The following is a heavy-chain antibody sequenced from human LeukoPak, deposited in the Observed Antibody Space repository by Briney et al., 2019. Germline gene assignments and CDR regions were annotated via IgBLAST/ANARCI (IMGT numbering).Heavy chain of an antibody. Sequence: GGSLRLSCAASGYPFSNYGMDWVRQTPGRGLEWISYISGRATNTEYADSVKVRFTISRDNAENTLYLQMDNLRAEDTAVYYCAREGGGYRLFEFWGQGLLVTVSS. D-gene: IGHD2-15*01. CDR2: ISGRATNT. V-gene: IGHV3-48*04. CDR1: GYPFSNYG. J-gene: IGHJ4*02. CDR3: AREGGGYRLFEF.